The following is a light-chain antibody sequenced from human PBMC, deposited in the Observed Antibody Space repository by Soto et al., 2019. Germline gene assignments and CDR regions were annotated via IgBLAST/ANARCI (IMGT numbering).Light chain of an antibody. J-gene: IGKJ2*01. CDR2: ASC. CDR3: QQYGSSPPYT. Sequence: EIVLTQSPGTLSLSPGERATLSCRASQSVTSGKLAWYQQKPGQAPRLLIYASCSRATNIPDRFSGSGSGTDFTLTISRLEPEDCAVYYCQQYGSSPPYTFGQGTKLEIK. CDR1: QSVTSGK. V-gene: IGKV3-20*01.